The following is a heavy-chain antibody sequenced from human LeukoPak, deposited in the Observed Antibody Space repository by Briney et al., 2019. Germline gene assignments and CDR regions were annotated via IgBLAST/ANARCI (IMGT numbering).Heavy chain of an antibody. V-gene: IGHV3-23*01. J-gene: IGHJ4*02. CDR1: GFTFSSYA. CDR3: AKDQNMVATAPFDC. Sequence: PGGSLRLSCAASGFTFSSYAMSWVRQAPGKGLEWVSAISGDAGSTYYADSVKGRFTISRDNSKNTLYLQMNSLRAVDTAIYYCAKDQNMVATAPFDCWGQGTLVTVSS. CDR2: ISGDAGST. D-gene: IGHD5-12*01.